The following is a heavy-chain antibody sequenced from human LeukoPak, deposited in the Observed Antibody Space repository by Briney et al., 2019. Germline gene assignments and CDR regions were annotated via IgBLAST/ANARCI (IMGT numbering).Heavy chain of an antibody. CDR1: GFTVSSNY. D-gene: IGHD6-13*01. J-gene: IGHJ5*02. Sequence: PGGSLRPSCAASGFTVSSNYMSWVRQAPGKGLEWVSIIYSGGSTYYADSVKGRFTISRDKSKNTLYLQMNSLRAEDTAVYYCASGYSTSSAGFDPWGQGTLVTVSS. CDR3: ASGYSTSSAGFDP. CDR2: IYSGGST. V-gene: IGHV3-66*01.